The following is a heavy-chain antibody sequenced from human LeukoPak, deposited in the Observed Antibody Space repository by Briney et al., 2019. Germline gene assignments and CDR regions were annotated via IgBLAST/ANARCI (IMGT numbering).Heavy chain of an antibody. CDR2: IDGSGGST. CDR3: AKENWYLYDNNWYKTWFDP. CDR1: GFTFSKYV. V-gene: IGHV3-23*01. D-gene: IGHD1/OR15-1a*01. Sequence: GGSLRLSCAASGFTFSKYVMSWARQAPGKGLEWVSYIDGSGGSTNCADSVKGRFTISRDNSKNTLYLQMNSLRVEDTAIYYCAKENWYLYDNNWYKTWFDPWGQGTLVTVSS. J-gene: IGHJ5*02.